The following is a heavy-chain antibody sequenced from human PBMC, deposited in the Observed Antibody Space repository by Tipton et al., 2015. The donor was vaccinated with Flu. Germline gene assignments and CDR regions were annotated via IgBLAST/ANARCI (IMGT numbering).Heavy chain of an antibody. CDR3: AKVKFGWVES. V-gene: IGHV4-39*07. J-gene: IGHJ5*01. CDR2: IYYTGYP. D-gene: IGHD3-16*01. CDR1: GGPISSSSYY. Sequence: TLSLTCSVSGGPISSSSYYWGWIRQPPGRGLEWVGSIYYTGYPYHNPSLKSRLAMSIDTSKSQFSLRLSSMTAGDTAVYYCAKVKFGWVESWAQGTLVTVSS.